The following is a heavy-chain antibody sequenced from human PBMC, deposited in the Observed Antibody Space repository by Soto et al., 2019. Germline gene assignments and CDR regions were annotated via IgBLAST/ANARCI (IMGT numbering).Heavy chain of an antibody. D-gene: IGHD3-16*01. CDR3: ARDSALGGYYYYYGMDV. CDR2: ISYDGSNK. Sequence: GGSLRLSCAASGFTFSSYAMHWVRQAPGKGLEWVAVISYDGSNKYYADSVKGRFTISRDNSKNTLYLQMNSLRAEDTAVYYCARDSALGGYYYYYGMDVWGQGTTVTVSS. J-gene: IGHJ6*02. CDR1: GFTFSSYA. V-gene: IGHV3-30-3*01.